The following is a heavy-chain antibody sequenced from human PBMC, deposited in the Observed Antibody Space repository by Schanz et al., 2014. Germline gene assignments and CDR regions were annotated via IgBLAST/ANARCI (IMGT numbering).Heavy chain of an antibody. CDR3: VRDPDYHFDY. Sequence: EVQLVESGGGFVQPGGSLRLSCAASGFTFSDSWMHWVRQAPGKGLVWVSRTSNDGSFTTFADSVKGRFTISRDNAKNTLYLQMNSLRAEDTAVYYCVRDPDYHFDYWGQGTLVTVSS. D-gene: IGHD4-17*01. J-gene: IGHJ4*02. CDR1: GFTFSDSW. CDR2: TSNDGSFT. V-gene: IGHV3-74*01.